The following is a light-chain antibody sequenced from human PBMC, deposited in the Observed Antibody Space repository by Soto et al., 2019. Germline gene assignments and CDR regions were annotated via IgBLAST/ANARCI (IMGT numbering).Light chain of an antibody. J-gene: IGKJ1*01. V-gene: IGKV3-20*01. CDR3: QPYGSSGT. Sequence: EIGMSQSPATLSVSPGERATLSCRASQSVSSNLAWYQQKPGQAPRLLIYGASNRATGIPDRFSGSGSGTDFTLTISRLEPEDFAVYYCQPYGSSGTFGQGTKVDIK. CDR2: GAS. CDR1: QSVSSN.